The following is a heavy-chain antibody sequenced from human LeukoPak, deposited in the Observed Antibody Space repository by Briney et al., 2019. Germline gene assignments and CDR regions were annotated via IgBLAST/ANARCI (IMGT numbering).Heavy chain of an antibody. CDR1: GFTFSSYA. V-gene: IGHV3-23*01. J-gene: IGHJ4*02. D-gene: IGHD3-9*01. CDR3: AKHYDILTGYFDY. CDR2: ISGSGNST. Sequence: GGSLRLSCAASGFTFSSYAMSWVRQAPGEGLEWVSVISGSGNSTYFADSVKGRFTISRDNSKNTLYLQMNSLRAEDTAVYYCAKHYDILTGYFDYWGQGTLVTVSS.